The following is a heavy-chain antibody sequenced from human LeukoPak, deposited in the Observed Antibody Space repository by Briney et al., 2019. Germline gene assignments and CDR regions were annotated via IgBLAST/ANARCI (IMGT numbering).Heavy chain of an antibody. V-gene: IGHV3-30*18. CDR2: ISYDGSNK. CDR1: GFTFSSYG. CDR3: AKDSSRYDITYGMDV. Sequence: GGSLRLSCAASGFTFSSYGMHWVRQAPGKGLEWVAVISYDGSNKYYADSVKGRFTISRDNSKNTLYLQMNSLRAEDTAVYYCAKDSSRYDITYGMDVWGKGTTVTVSS. D-gene: IGHD3-9*01. J-gene: IGHJ6*04.